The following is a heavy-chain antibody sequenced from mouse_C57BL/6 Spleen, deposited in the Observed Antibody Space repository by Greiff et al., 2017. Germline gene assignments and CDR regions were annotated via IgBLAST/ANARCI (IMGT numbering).Heavy chain of an antibody. J-gene: IGHJ2*01. CDR1: GYAFSSSW. CDR2: IYPGDGDT. Sequence: QVQLQQSGPELVKPGASVKISCKASGYAFSSSWMNWVKQRPGKGLEWIGRIYPGDGDTNYNGKFKGKATLTADKSSSTAYMQLSSLTSEDSAVYFCARRLTGPFDYWGQGTTLTVSS. V-gene: IGHV1-82*01. D-gene: IGHD4-1*01. CDR3: ARRLTGPFDY.